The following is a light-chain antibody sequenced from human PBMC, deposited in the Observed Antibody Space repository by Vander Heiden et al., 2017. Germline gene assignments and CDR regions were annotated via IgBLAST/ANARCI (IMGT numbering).Light chain of an antibody. J-gene: IGKJ1*01. CDR3: QQYYSAPRT. Sequence: DIVMTQSPDSLAVSLGERATINCKSSLSILYNSNNKNYLAWYQHKPGQPPKLLIYWASTRESGVPDRFSGRGSGTDFTLTISSLQAEDVAVYYCQQYYSAPRTFGQGTKVEIK. CDR1: LSILYNSNNKNY. CDR2: WAS. V-gene: IGKV4-1*01.